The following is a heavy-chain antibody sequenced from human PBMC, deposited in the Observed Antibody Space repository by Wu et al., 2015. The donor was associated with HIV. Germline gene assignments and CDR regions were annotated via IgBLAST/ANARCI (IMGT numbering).Heavy chain of an antibody. D-gene: IGHD1-1*01. CDR3: ARVPSYKPLDP. J-gene: IGHJ5*02. CDR2: ISPYNGDT. CDR1: GYTFTGYN. V-gene: IGHV1-18*04. Sequence: QVQLVQSGAEVKEPGASVKVSCKASGYTFTGYNMHWVRQAPGQGLEWMGWISPYNGDTKYSQKFQDRVTMTTETSTSTAYMDLGSLRSDDTAVYYCARVPSYKPLDPWGQGTLITVSS.